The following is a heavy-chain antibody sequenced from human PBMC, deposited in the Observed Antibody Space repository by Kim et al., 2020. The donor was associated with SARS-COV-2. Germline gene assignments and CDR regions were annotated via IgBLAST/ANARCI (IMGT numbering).Heavy chain of an antibody. V-gene: IGHV4-34*01. D-gene: IGHD2-2*02. CDR3: ARRYCSTTSCYTYYGMDV. CDR1: AGSSSTYY. Sequence: SETLSLTCANNAGSSSTYYWSWIRHPPGKGLEWIGEINHGGSPNYNPSLKSRVTMSLDTSKNQFSLKLSAVTAADTAVYYCARRYCSTTSCYTYYGMDV. CDR2: INHGGSP. J-gene: IGHJ6*01.